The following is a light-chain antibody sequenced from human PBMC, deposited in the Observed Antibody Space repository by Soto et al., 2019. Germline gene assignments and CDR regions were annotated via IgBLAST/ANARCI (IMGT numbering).Light chain of an antibody. CDR3: QKYNNWPLT. CDR2: GAS. V-gene: IGKV3-15*01. J-gene: IGKJ4*01. Sequence: EIVMTQSPATLSVSPGEIATLSCRASQSVSRSLAWYQQKPCKAPRLLIFGASTRATGIPARFSGSGSGTEFTLTSSSLPSADFAVYYCQKYNNWPLTFGGGTKVEIK. CDR1: QSVSRS.